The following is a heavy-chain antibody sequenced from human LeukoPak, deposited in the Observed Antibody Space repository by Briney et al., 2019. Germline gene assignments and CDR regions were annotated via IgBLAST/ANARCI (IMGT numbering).Heavy chain of an antibody. V-gene: IGHV3-7*01. D-gene: IGHD2-2*01. CDR2: IKQDGSEK. Sequence: GGSLRLSCAASGFTFSSYWMSWVRQAPGKGLEWVANIKQDGSEKYYVDSVKGRFTISRDNAKNSLYLQMNSLRAEDTAVYYCASPPSQDIVVVPAAWGQGTLVTVSS. J-gene: IGHJ5*02. CDR1: GFTFSSYW. CDR3: ASPPSQDIVVVPAA.